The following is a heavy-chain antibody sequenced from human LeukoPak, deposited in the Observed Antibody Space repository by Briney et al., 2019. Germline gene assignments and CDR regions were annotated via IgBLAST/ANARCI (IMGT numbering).Heavy chain of an antibody. J-gene: IGHJ4*02. CDR1: GFTFSSYA. Sequence: PGGSLRLSCAASGFTFSSYAMSWVRQAPGKGLEWVSAISGSGGSTYYADSVKGRFTISRDNSKNTLYLQMNSLRAEDTAVYYCAKGPYEYYYDSSGYYYFDYWGQGTLVAVSS. V-gene: IGHV3-23*01. CDR2: ISGSGGST. D-gene: IGHD3-22*01. CDR3: AKGPYEYYYDSSGYYYFDY.